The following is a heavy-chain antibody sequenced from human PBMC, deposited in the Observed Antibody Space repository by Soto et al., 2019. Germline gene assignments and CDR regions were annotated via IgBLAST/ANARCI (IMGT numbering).Heavy chain of an antibody. CDR2: IYHSGST. Sequence: SETLSLTCAVSGGSISSGGYSWSWIRQPPGKGLEWIGYIYHSGSTYYNPSLKSRVTISVDRSKNQFSLKRSSVTAADTAVYYCARVRYSSAEGYGMDVWGQGTTVTVSS. CDR1: GGSISSGGYS. V-gene: IGHV4-30-2*01. D-gene: IGHD6-25*01. CDR3: ARVRYSSAEGYGMDV. J-gene: IGHJ6*02.